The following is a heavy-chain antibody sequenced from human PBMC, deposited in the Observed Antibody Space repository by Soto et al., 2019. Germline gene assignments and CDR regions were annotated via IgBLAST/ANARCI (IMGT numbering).Heavy chain of an antibody. J-gene: IGHJ5*02. Sequence: SETLSLTCAVSGGSISSSNWWSWVRQPPGKGREWIGEIYHSVSTNYNPYLKSSDIISVDKSKNQYSLKLSSVTAADTAVYYCARVVVEGYYDSSGYPKSAVEGGNNWFDPWGQGTLVTVSS. CDR2: IYHSVST. V-gene: IGHV4-4*02. D-gene: IGHD3-22*01. CDR1: GGSISSSNW. CDR3: ARVVVEGYYDSSGYPKSAVEGGNNWFDP.